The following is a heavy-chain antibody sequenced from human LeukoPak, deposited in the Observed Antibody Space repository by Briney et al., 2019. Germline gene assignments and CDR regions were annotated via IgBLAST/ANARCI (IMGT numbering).Heavy chain of an antibody. D-gene: IGHD2-15*01. CDR1: GGSISSYY. CDR3: ARLPVVVVAAPKKNAFDI. J-gene: IGHJ3*02. CDR2: IYYSGST. V-gene: IGHV4-59*01. Sequence: SETLSLTCTVPGGSISSYYWSWIRQPPGKGLEWIGYIYYSGSTNYNPSLKSRVTISVDTSKNQFSLKLSSMTAADAAVYYCARLPVVVVAAPKKNAFDIWGQGTMVTVSS.